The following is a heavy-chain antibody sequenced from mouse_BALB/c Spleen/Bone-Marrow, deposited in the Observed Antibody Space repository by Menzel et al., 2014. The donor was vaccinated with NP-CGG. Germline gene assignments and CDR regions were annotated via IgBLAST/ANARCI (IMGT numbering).Heavy chain of an antibody. Sequence: VKLQESGAELVKPGAPVKLSCKASGYTFTDYWMNWVKQRPGRGLEXIGRIDPSDSETHYNQKFKDKATLTVDKSSTTAYIQLSNLTSEDSAVYYCARTAYWGQGTLVTVSA. J-gene: IGHJ3*01. V-gene: IGHV1-69*02. CDR1: GYTFTDYW. CDR3: ARTAY. CDR2: IDPSDSET.